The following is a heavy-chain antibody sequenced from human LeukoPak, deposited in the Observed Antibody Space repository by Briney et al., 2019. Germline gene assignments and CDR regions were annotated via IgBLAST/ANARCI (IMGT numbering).Heavy chain of an antibody. J-gene: IGHJ4*02. CDR2: IKQDGSEK. CDR3: AKADYGDYVIDY. V-gene: IGHV3-7*03. CDR1: GFTFSSYW. Sequence: PGGSLRLSCAASGFTFSSYWMSWVRQAPGKGLEWVANIKQDGSEKYYVDSVKGRFTISRDNSKNSLYLQMNSLRAEDTALYYCAKADYGDYVIDYWGQGTLVTVSS. D-gene: IGHD4-17*01.